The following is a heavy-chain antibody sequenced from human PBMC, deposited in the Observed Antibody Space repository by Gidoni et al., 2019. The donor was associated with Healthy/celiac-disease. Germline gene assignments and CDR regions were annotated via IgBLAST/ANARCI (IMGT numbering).Heavy chain of an antibody. V-gene: IGHV2-5*01. J-gene: IGHJ4*02. CDR3: AHISVAGCFDY. Sequence: QITLKESGPTLVKPTQTLTLTCTFSGFSLSTSGVGVGWIRQPPGKALEWLALIYWNDDKRYSPSLKSRLTITKDTSKSQVVLTMTDMDPVDTATYYCAHISVAGCFDYWGQGTLVTVSS. D-gene: IGHD6-19*01. CDR1: GFSLSTSGVG. CDR2: IYWNDDK.